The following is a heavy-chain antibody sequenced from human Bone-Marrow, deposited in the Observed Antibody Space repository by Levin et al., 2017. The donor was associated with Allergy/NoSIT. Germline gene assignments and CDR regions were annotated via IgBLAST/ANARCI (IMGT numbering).Heavy chain of an antibody. Sequence: GGSLRLSCAASGFIISDYYMTWIRQAPGKGLEWVSYISKSGTAYYADSVKGRFTISRDNAESSLYLQMNSLRAEDTAVYYCARDHYFDSSGYYHYFDSWGQGTLVSVSS. CDR3: ARDHYFDSSGYYHYFDS. CDR1: GFIISDYY. D-gene: IGHD3-22*01. CDR2: ISKSGTA. V-gene: IGHV3-11*01. J-gene: IGHJ4*02.